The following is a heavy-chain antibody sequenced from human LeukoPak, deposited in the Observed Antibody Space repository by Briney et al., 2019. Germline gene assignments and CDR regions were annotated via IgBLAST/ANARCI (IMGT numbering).Heavy chain of an antibody. CDR2: ISSSSSYI. D-gene: IGHD6-6*01. V-gene: IGHV3-21*01. Sequence: GGSLRLSCAASGFTFSSYSMNWVRQAPGKGLEWVSSISSSSSYIYYADSVKGRFTISRDNAKNSLYLRMNSLRAEDTAVYYCARGIEYSSSFDYWGQGTLVTVSS. CDR1: GFTFSSYS. J-gene: IGHJ4*02. CDR3: ARGIEYSSSFDY.